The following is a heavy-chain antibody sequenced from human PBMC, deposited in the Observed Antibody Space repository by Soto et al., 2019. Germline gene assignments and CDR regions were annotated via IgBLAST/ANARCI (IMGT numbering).Heavy chain of an antibody. CDR1: GGSISSYY. J-gene: IGHJ4*02. D-gene: IGHD1-26*01. Sequence: QVQLQESGPGLVKPSETLSLTCTVAGGSISSYYWSWIRQPPGMGLELIGYIYYSGSTTYNPSLSNRVTISVDTSKNQFSVKVSSVTAADTAGYYCARLGGGCTKIYYWGQGTLVTVSS. CDR2: IYYSGST. CDR3: ARLGGGCTKIYY. V-gene: IGHV4-59*08.